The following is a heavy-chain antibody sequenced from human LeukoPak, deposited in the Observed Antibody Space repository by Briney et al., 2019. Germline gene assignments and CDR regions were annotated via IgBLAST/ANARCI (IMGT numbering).Heavy chain of an antibody. CDR2: TYYRSKWYN. CDR1: GDSVSSNSAA. CDR3: VRDFSWGQYDY. Sequence: KPSQTPSLTCAISGDSVSSNSAASNWIRQSPSRCLQRLGRTYYRSKWYNDYAVSVKSRVTINPDTSKNQFSLQLNSVTPEDTAVYYCVRDFSWGQYDYWGQGTLVTVSS. D-gene: IGHD4-11*01. J-gene: IGHJ4*02. V-gene: IGHV6-1*01.